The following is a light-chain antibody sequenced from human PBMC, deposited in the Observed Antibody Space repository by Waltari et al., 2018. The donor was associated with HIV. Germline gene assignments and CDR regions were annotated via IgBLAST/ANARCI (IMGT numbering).Light chain of an antibody. CDR2: GNK. Sequence: QSVLTQPPSVSGPPGQRVPISCTGGSPNIGADCDVHWYQQIPGTAPKLLISGNKNRPSGVPDRFSASKSGTSASLAISGLQAEDEADYYCNSYTSTWVFGGGTKLTVL. CDR3: NSYTSTWV. J-gene: IGLJ3*02. V-gene: IGLV1-40*01. CDR1: SPNIGADCD.